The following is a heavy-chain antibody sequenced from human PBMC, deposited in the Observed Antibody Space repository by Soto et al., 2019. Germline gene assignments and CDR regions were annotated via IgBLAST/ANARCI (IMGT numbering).Heavy chain of an antibody. V-gene: IGHV3-33*01. Sequence: QVQLVESGGGVVQPGRSLRLSCAASGFTFSSYGMHWVRQAPGKGLEWVAVIWYDGSNKYYADSVKGRFTISRDNSKNTLYRQMNSLRAEDTAVYYCARGGFGGVIAALFFDYWGQGTLVTVSS. CDR1: GFTFSSYG. CDR3: ARGGFGGVIAALFFDY. CDR2: IWYDGSNK. D-gene: IGHD3-16*02. J-gene: IGHJ4*02.